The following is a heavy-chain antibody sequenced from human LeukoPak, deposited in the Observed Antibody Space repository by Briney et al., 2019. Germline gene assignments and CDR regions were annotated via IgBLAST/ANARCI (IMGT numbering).Heavy chain of an antibody. J-gene: IGHJ4*02. CDR2: ISGSGDFT. D-gene: IGHD2-21*02. CDR3: ATTEDY. CDR1: GFTFSNYG. Sequence: GGSPRLSCAASGFTFSNYGMSWVRQAPGKGLEWVSDISGSGDFTYYADSVKGRFTIFRDNSKNTLYLQMNNLISDDTAVYYCATTEDYWGQGNLVTVSS. V-gene: IGHV3-23*01.